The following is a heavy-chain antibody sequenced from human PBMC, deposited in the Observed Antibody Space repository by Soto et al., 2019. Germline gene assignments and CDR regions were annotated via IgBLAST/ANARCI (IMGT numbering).Heavy chain of an antibody. CDR2: ISLYSDGT. J-gene: IGHJ5*02. Sequence: ASVKVSCKTSGYTFSNYGITWVRQAPGQPLEWLGWISLYSDGTNYAQKFQGRGSMTTDTSTTTAYIELRSLRSEDTAVYYCARVVPGAEAWFGPWGQGTMVTVSS. D-gene: IGHD2-2*01. CDR3: ARVVPGAEAWFGP. CDR1: GYTFSNYG. V-gene: IGHV1-18*01.